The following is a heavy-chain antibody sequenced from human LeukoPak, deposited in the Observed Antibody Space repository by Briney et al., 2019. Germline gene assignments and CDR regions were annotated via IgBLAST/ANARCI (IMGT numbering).Heavy chain of an antibody. CDR2: INSDGSIT. CDR1: GLTISNYW. Sequence: PGGSLRLSCAASGLTISNYWMHWVRQAPGKGLVWVSRINSDGSITNYADSVEGRFTISRDNAKNTLYLQMNSLRAEDTAVYYCARSRGSNYGCFDYWGQGTLVTVSS. J-gene: IGHJ4*02. V-gene: IGHV3-74*01. CDR3: ARSRGSNYGCFDY. D-gene: IGHD3-10*01.